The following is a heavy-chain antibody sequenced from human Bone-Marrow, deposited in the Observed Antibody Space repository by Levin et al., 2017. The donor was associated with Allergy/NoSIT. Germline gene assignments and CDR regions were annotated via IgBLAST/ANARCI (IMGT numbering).Heavy chain of an antibody. CDR1: GGSFSGYY. J-gene: IGHJ6*02. CDR3: ARGYDFWSRGGEGDV. Sequence: PSETLSLTCAVYGGSFSGYYWSWIRQPPGKGLEWIGEINHSGSSNHNPSLKSRVTISVDTSKSQFSLKLSSVTAADTAVYYCARGYDFWSRGGEGDVWGQGTTVTVSS. CDR2: INHSGSS. D-gene: IGHD3-3*01. V-gene: IGHV4-34*01.